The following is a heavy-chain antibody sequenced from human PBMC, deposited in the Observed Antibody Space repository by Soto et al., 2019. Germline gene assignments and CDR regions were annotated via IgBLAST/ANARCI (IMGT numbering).Heavy chain of an antibody. J-gene: IGHJ4*02. CDR2: INADNGNT. D-gene: IGHD5-12*01. CDR1: GYTFTN. Sequence: ASVKVSCKASGYTFTNIHWVRQAPGQRLEWMGWINADNGNTKYSQNFQGRVTITRDTSANTAYMELSSLRSEDTAVYYCARDSGYAGYWGQGTLVTVSS. V-gene: IGHV1-3*01. CDR3: ARDSGYAGY.